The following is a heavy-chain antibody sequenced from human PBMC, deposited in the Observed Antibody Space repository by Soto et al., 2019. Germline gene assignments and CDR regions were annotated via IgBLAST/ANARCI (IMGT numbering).Heavy chain of an antibody. CDR2: IYYSGST. D-gene: IGHD1-26*01. J-gene: IGHJ4*02. CDR3: ARDSTPGLVGATGWFDY. CDR1: GGSVSSGSYY. Sequence: TSETLSLTCTVSGGSVSSGSYYWSWIRQPPGKGLEWIGYIYYSGSTNYNPSLKSRVTISVDTSKNQFSLKLSSVTAADTAVYYCARDSTPGLVGATGWFDYWGQGTLVTVSS. V-gene: IGHV4-61*01.